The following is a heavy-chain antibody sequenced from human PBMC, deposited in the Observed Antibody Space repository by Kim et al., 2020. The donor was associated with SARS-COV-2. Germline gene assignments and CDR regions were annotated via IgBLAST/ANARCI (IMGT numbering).Heavy chain of an antibody. CDR3: ARDRTYRPVALGYCSGGSCSPGYYYGMDV. Sequence: ASVKVSCKASGYTFTSYDINWVRQATGQGLEWMGWMNPNSGNTGYAQKFQGRVTMTRNTSISTAYMELSSLRSEDTAVYYCARDRTYRPVALGYCSGGSCSPGYYYGMDVWGQGTTVTVSS. CDR1: GYTFTSYD. D-gene: IGHD2-15*01. V-gene: IGHV1-8*01. J-gene: IGHJ6*02. CDR2: MNPNSGNT.